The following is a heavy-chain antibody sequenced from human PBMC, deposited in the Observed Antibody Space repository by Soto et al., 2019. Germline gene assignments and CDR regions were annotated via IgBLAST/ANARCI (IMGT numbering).Heavy chain of an antibody. CDR1: GFTFSDYY. J-gene: IGHJ4*02. V-gene: IGHV3-11*06. CDR2: ISSSSSYT. Sequence: QVQLVESGGGLVKPGGSLRLSCAASGFTFSDYYMSWIRQAPGKGLEWVSYISSSSSYTNYADSVKGRFTISRDNAKNSLYLQMNSRRAEDTAVEYCASWCGGDCYFGGDYWGQGTLVTVSS. D-gene: IGHD2-21*02. CDR3: ASWCGGDCYFGGDY.